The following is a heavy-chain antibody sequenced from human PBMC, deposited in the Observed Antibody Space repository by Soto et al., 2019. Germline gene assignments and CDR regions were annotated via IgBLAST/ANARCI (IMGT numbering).Heavy chain of an antibody. J-gene: IGHJ4*02. Sequence: SGGSLRLSCAASGFTFSSYSMNWVRQAPGKGLVWVSVVTGSGGSTYYADSVKGRFTISRDNSKNTLYLQMSSLRAEDTAIYYCAKGSGTYYSDSWGQGTLVTVSS. D-gene: IGHD1-26*01. CDR3: AKGSGTYYSDS. CDR1: GFTFSSYS. V-gene: IGHV3-23*01. CDR2: VTGSGGST.